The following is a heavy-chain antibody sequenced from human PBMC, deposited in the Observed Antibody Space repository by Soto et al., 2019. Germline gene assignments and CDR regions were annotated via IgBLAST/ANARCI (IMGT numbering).Heavy chain of an antibody. Sequence: QVQLQQWGAGLLKPSATLSLTCAVYGGSFRDYSWNWIRQSPGMGLEWIGEINHSGSTNYNPSPKSRVSILGDTSKNPCSLQLSSVTAADTAVDYCAREEVSQWFTKGYYVMDVWGQGTTVPVSS. CDR2: INHSGST. V-gene: IGHV4-34*01. J-gene: IGHJ6*02. D-gene: IGHD2-8*01. CDR1: GGSFRDYS. CDR3: AREEVSQWFTKGYYVMDV.